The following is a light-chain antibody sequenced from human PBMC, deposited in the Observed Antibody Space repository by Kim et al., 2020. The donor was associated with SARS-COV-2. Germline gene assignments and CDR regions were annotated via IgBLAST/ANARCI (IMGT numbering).Light chain of an antibody. CDR1: SSDVGGYNY. CDR3: TSYRSSGYV. V-gene: IGLV2-14*03. Sequence: GQSITIFCTGTSSDVGGYNYVSWYQQYPGKAPKLMIYDVFKRPSGVSNRFSGSKSGNTASLTISGLQAEDAADYYCTSYRSSGYVFGTGTKVTV. CDR2: DVF. J-gene: IGLJ1*01.